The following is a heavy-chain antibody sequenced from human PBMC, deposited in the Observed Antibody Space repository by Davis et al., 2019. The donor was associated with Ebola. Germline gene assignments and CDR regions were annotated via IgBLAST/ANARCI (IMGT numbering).Heavy chain of an antibody. J-gene: IGHJ4*02. CDR3: ARAPPGSRFRLDH. Sequence: GGSLRLSCAASGFTFSSYAMNWVRQAPGKGLEWIAFISHDGRNIPYAGSVWGRFTISRDNSRNTVYLQMNSLRPEDTAVYYCARAPPGSRFRLDHWGQGTLVTVSS. CDR1: GFTFSSYA. CDR2: ISHDGRNI. V-gene: IGHV3-30*03. D-gene: IGHD1-1*01.